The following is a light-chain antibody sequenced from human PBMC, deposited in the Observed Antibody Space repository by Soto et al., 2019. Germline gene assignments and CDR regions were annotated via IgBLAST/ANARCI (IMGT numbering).Light chain of an antibody. CDR2: GAS. J-gene: IGKJ4*01. CDR1: QSVSSSY. CDR3: QKYGSSPLT. V-gene: IGKV3-20*01. Sequence: EIVLTESPGTLSLSPGERATLSCRASQSVSSSYLAWYQQKPGQAPRLVIYGASSRATGIPARLSGSGSGTDLTLTISSLEPEDFAVYYCQKYGSSPLTCGGGTKVDIK.